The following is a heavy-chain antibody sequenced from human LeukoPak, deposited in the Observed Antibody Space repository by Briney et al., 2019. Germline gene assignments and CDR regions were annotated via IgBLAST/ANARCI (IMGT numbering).Heavy chain of an antibody. Sequence: GGSLRLSCAASGFTVSSNYMSWVRQAPGKGLEWVSVIYSGGSTYYADSVKARFTISRDNSKNTLYLQMNSLRAEDTAVYYCARAVKTIHYFDYWGQGTLVTVSS. CDR1: GFTVSSNY. J-gene: IGHJ4*02. V-gene: IGHV3-66*01. CDR2: IYSGGST. D-gene: IGHD4-17*01. CDR3: ARAVKTIHYFDY.